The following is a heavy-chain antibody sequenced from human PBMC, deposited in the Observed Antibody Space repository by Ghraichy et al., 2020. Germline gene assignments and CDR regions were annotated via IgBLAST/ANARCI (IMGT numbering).Heavy chain of an antibody. CDR1: GFIFSTHA. CDR2: IIGNGADI. CDR3: AKDRVGDGLWEIDY. J-gene: IGHJ4*02. Sequence: GGSLRLSCAASGFIFSTHAMNWVRQSPGQGLEWVSGIIGNGADIRYADSVKGRFIISRDNSKNTLYLQMNSLRVEDTAVYYCAKDRVGDGLWEIDYWGQGTLVTVSS. D-gene: IGHD3-16*01. V-gene: IGHV3-23*01.